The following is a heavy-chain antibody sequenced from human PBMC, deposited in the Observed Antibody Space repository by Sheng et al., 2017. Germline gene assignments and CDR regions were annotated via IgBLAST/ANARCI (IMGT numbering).Heavy chain of an antibody. CDR2: IYWDDDR. J-gene: IGHJ3*02. CDR1: GFSLTTRGVG. D-gene: IGHD3-16*02. V-gene: IGHV2-5*02. CDR3: AHIVITFGGVIAPIDAFDI. Sequence: QITLRESGPTLVTPTQTLTLTCTFSGFSLTTRGVGVGWIRQPPGKALEWLALIYWDDDRRYSPSLKTRLAITKDTSRNQVVLTMTNMDPVDTATYHCAHIVITFGGVIAPIDAFDIWGQGTMVTVSS.